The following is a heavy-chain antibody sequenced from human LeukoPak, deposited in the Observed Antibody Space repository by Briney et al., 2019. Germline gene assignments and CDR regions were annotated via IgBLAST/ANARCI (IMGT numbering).Heavy chain of an antibody. V-gene: IGHV4-4*07. CDR3: ARKALPGNWFDP. CDR1: GDSISSYY. CDR2: IYASGST. J-gene: IGHJ5*02. Sequence: PSETLSLTCTVSGDSISSYYWSWIRQPAGKGLEWIGRIYASGSTNYNPSLKSRVTMSLDTSKNQFSLNLSSVTAADTAVYYCARKALPGNWFDPWGRGTLVTVSS.